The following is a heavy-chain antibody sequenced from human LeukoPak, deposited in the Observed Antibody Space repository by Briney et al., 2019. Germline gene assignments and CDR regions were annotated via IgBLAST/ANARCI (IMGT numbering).Heavy chain of an antibody. CDR1: GFTFSSYA. Sequence: PGGSLRLSCAASGFTFSSYAMNWVRQAPGKGLEWVSPISDTDDSTYDADSVKGRFSISRDNSKNTLYLQMNSLRAEDTAIYYCAKGPIPCSSTSCPRSAFDIWGQGTMVTVSS. D-gene: IGHD2-2*01. J-gene: IGHJ3*02. CDR3: AKGPIPCSSTSCPRSAFDI. CDR2: ISDTDDST. V-gene: IGHV3-23*01.